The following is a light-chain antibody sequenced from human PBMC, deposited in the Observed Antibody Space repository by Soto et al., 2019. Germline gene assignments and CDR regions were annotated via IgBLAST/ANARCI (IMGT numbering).Light chain of an antibody. V-gene: IGLV2-18*01. J-gene: IGLJ2*01. CDR3: SLYLPGNVL. CDR2: EVT. CDR1: SNDIGQYSR. Sequence: QSALTQPPTVSGSPGQSVTISCAGTSNDIGQYSRLSWYRQPPGTAPQLLIFEVTDRPSGVPDRFSGSKSANTASLTISGLQADDEAEYFCSLYLPGNVLFGGGTKLTVL.